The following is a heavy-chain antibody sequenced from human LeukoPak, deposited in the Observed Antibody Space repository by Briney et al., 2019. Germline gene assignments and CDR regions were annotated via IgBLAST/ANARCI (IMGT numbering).Heavy chain of an antibody. CDR3: ASRGGYCSSTSCQGYYFDY. Sequence: GGSLRLSCAASGFTFSSYSMNWVRQAPGKGLEWVSSISSSSSYTYYADSVKGRFTISRDNAKNSLYLQMNSPRAEDTAVYYCASRGGYCSSTSCQGYYFDYWGQGTLVTVSS. V-gene: IGHV3-21*01. J-gene: IGHJ4*02. CDR1: GFTFSSYS. CDR2: ISSSSSYT. D-gene: IGHD2-2*01.